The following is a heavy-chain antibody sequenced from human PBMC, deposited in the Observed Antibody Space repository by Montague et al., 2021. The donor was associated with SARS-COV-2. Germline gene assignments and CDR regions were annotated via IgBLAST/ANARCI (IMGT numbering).Heavy chain of an antibody. V-gene: IGHV4-39*01. Sequence: SKTLSLTCTVSGGSISSSSYYWAWIRQPPGKGLEWIGSIYHSGSTFYNPSLKSRVSMSVDTSKNQFSLKLSSVTAADTAVYYCARVKWELSVGNVFDIWGQGTMVTVSS. CDR2: IYHSGST. D-gene: IGHD1-26*01. CDR3: ARVKWELSVGNVFDI. J-gene: IGHJ3*02. CDR1: GGSISSSSYY.